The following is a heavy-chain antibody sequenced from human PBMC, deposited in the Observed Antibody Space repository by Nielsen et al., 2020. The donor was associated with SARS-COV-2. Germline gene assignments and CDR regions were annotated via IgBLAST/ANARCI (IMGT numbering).Heavy chain of an antibody. CDR3: ARELESLPKD. V-gene: IGHV3-33*01. J-gene: IGHJ4*02. Sequence: GESLKISCAASGFTFSSYGMHWVRQAPGKGLEWVAVIWYDGSNKYYADSVKGRFTISRDNSKNTLYLQMNSLRAEDTAVYYCARELESLPKDWGQGTLVTVSS. D-gene: IGHD5-24*01. CDR1: GFTFSSYG. CDR2: IWYDGSNK.